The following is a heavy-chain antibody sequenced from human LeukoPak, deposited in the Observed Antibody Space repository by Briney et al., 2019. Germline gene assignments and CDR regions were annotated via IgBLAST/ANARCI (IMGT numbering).Heavy chain of an antibody. CDR3: ARRPSGWGYYFDY. V-gene: IGHV4-34*01. D-gene: IGHD6-19*01. J-gene: IGHJ4*02. Sequence: PSVTLSLTCAVYGGSFSGYYWSWIRQPPGKGREWIGEINHSGSTNYNPSLKSRVTISVDTSKNQFSLKLSSVTAADTAVYYCARRPSGWGYYFDYWGQGTLVTVYS. CDR2: INHSGST. CDR1: GGSFSGYY.